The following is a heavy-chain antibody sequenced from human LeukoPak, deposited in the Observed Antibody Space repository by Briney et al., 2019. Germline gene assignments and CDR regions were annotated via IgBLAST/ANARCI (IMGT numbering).Heavy chain of an antibody. J-gene: IGHJ6*02. D-gene: IGHD3-9*01. V-gene: IGHV1-2*02. CDR2: MNPNSGGT. CDR3: ARGGPLRYFDWLLFGGMDV. Sequence: ASVKVSCKASGYTFTSYDINWVRQATGQGLEWMGWMNPNSGGTNYAQKFQGRVTMTRDTSISTAHMELSRLRSDDTAVYYCARGGPLRYFDWLLFGGMDVWGQGTTVTVSS. CDR1: GYTFTSYD.